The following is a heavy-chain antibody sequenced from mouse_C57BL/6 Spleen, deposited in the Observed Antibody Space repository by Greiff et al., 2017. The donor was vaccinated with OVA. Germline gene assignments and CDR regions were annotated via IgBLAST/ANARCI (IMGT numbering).Heavy chain of an antibody. D-gene: IGHD1-2*01. CDR2: INPNNGGT. CDR1: GYTFTDYY. CDR3: ARDYYGGYFDV. V-gene: IGHV1-26*01. J-gene: IGHJ1*03. Sequence: EVQLQQSGPELVKPGASVKISCKASGYTFTDYYMNWVKQSHGKSLEWIGDINPNNGGTSYNQKFKGKATLTVDKSSSTAYMELRSLTSEDSAVYYCARDYYGGYFDVWGTGTTVTVSS.